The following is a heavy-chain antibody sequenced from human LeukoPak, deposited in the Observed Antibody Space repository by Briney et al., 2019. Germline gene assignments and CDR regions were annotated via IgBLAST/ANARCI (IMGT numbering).Heavy chain of an antibody. CDR2: IYYSGST. Sequence: SETLSLTCTVSGGSISTGDYFWSWIRQPPGKGLEWIGYIYYSGSTYYNPSLKSRVSISVDTSKNQFSLKLSSVTAADTAVYYCAREKRYGSPNWFDPWGQGTLVTVSS. CDR1: GGSISTGDYF. CDR3: AREKRYGSPNWFDP. D-gene: IGHD3-10*01. V-gene: IGHV4-30-4*01. J-gene: IGHJ5*02.